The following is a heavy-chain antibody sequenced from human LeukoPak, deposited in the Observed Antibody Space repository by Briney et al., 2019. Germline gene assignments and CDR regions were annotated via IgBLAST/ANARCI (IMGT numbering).Heavy chain of an antibody. J-gene: IGHJ3*02. CDR3: ARDPTDSSAMVPEGAFDI. CDR2: INPNSGGT. D-gene: IGHD6-19*01. V-gene: IGHV1-2*02. Sequence: ASVKVSCKASGYTFTGYYMHWVRQAPGQGLEWMGWINPNSGGTNYAQKFQGRVTMTRDTSISTAYMELSRLRSDDTAVYYCARDPTDSSAMVPEGAFDIWGQGTMVTVSS. CDR1: GYTFTGYY.